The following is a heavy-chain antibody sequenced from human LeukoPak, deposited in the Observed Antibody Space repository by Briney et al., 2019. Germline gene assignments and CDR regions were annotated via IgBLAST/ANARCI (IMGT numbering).Heavy chain of an antibody. CDR2: MNPNSGGT. V-gene: IGHV1-2*02. D-gene: IGHD6-13*01. CDR3: AKDRDESSSEYYFVF. Sequence: ASVKVSCKASGYTFTSYDINWVRQATGQGLEWMGWMNPNSGGTNYAQKFQGRVTMTRDTSISAAYMELSRLRFDDTAVYYCAKDRDESSSEYYFVFWGQGTLVTVSS. J-gene: IGHJ4*02. CDR1: GYTFTSYD.